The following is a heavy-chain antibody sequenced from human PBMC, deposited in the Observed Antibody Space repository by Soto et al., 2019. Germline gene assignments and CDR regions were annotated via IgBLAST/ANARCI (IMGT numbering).Heavy chain of an antibody. J-gene: IGHJ4*02. Sequence: GGSLRLSCAASGFTFSSYWMHWVRQAPGKGLVWVSRINSDGSSTSYADSVKGRFTISRDNAKNTLYLQMNSLRAEDTAVYYCARGVVVVAATLSLSVDYWGQGTLVTVSS. D-gene: IGHD2-15*01. CDR2: INSDGSST. CDR3: ARGVVVVAATLSLSVDY. V-gene: IGHV3-74*01. CDR1: GFTFSSYW.